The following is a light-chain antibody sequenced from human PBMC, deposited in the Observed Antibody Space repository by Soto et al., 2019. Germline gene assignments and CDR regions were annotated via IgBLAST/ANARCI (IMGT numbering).Light chain of an antibody. J-gene: IGLJ1*01. V-gene: IGLV2-14*01. CDR1: SSDVGGYNY. CDR2: EVS. CDR3: SSYTSSSTPYV. Sequence: QSALTQPASVSGSPGQSITISCTGTSSDVGGYNYVSWYQQHPGKAPKLMIYEVSNRPSGVSNRFPGSKSGNTASLTISGLQAEDEADYYCSSYTSSSTPYVFGTGTKLTVL.